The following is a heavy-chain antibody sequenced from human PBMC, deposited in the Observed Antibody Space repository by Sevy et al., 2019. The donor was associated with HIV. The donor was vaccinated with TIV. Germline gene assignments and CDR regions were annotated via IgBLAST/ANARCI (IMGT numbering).Heavy chain of an antibody. CDR3: ARRNDFDI. CDR1: GDSINSDH. CDR2: VYYTGGT. Sequence: SETLSLTCTVSGDSINSDHWNWIRQPPGKGLEWIGYVYYTGGTNYNPSLKNRVTISVDRTKNQFSLKLTSVTAADTAVYYCARRNDFDIWGQGTMVTV. J-gene: IGHJ3*02. V-gene: IGHV4-59*08.